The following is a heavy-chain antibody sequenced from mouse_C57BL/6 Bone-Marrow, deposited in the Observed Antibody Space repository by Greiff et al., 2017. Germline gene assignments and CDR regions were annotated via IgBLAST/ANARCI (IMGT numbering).Heavy chain of an antibody. CDR3: ARNGCDSPWFAY. D-gene: IGHD2-4*01. Sequence: QVTLKVSGPGLVQPSQSLSITCTVSGFSLTSYGVHWVRQSPGKGLEWLGVIWSGGSTDYNAAFISRLSISKDNSKSQVFFKMNSLQADDTAIYXCARNGCDSPWFAYWGQGTLVTVSA. J-gene: IGHJ3*01. V-gene: IGHV2-2*01. CDR1: GFSLTSYG. CDR2: IWSGGST.